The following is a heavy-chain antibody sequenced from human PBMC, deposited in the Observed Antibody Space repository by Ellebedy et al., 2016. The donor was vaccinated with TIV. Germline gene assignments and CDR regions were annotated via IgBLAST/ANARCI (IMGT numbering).Heavy chain of an antibody. CDR3: ARVSRYFEY. J-gene: IGHJ4*02. V-gene: IGHV4-61*05. CDR1: GGSISSNNYY. Sequence: MPSETLSLTCTVSGGSISSNNYYWGWLRQPPGKTLEWIGYIYYSGSTNYNPSLKSRVTISVDTSKNQFSLNLSSVTAADTAVYYCARVSRYFEYWGQGILVPVSS. CDR2: IYYSGST.